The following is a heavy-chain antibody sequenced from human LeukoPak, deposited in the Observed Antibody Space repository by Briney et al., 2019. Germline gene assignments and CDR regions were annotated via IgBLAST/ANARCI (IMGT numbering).Heavy chain of an antibody. CDR1: GFTFSSYW. CDR3: ARGAAAGIPYFDY. CDR2: INSDGSST. J-gene: IGHJ4*02. D-gene: IGHD6-13*01. Sequence: GGSLRLSCAASGFTFSSYWMHWVRQAPGKGLVWVSRINSDGSSTTYADSVKGRFTVSRDNAKTTLYLQVNSLRAEDTAVYYCARGAAAGIPYFDYWGQGTLVTVSS. V-gene: IGHV3-74*01.